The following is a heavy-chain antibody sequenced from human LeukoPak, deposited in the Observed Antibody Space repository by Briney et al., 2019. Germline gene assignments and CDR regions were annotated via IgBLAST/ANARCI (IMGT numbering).Heavy chain of an antibody. D-gene: IGHD3-3*01. Sequence: ASVKVPCKASGYTFTSYGISWVRQAPGQGLEWMGWISAYNGNTNYAQKLQGRVTMTTDTSTSTAYMELRSLRSDDTAVYYCAITYYDFWSLIYWGQGTLVTVSS. J-gene: IGHJ4*02. V-gene: IGHV1-18*01. CDR2: ISAYNGNT. CDR1: GYTFTSYG. CDR3: AITYYDFWSLIY.